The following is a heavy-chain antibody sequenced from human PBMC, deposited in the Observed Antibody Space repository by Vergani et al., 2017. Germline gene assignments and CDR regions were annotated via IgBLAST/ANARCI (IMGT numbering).Heavy chain of an antibody. Sequence: QVQLQQWGAGLLKPSETLSLTCAVYGGSFSGYYWSWIRQPPGKGLEWIGEINHSGSTNYNPSLKSRVTISVDTSKNQFSLRLSSVTAADTAVYYCARLNGDYMRLSEYWGQGTLVAVSS. CDR1: GGSFSGYY. D-gene: IGHD4-17*01. CDR3: ARLNGDYMRLSEY. CDR2: INHSGST. V-gene: IGHV4-34*01. J-gene: IGHJ4*02.